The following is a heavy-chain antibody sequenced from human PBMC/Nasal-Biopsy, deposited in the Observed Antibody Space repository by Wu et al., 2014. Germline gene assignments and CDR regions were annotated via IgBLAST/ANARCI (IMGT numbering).Heavy chain of an antibody. CDR3: AKDLRDTYSYDGSGYFRGFDH. CDR1: GFTFSNYG. J-gene: IGHJ4*02. CDR2: ISFDNSNE. V-gene: IGHV3-30*18. D-gene: IGHD3-22*01. Sequence: LRLSCAASGFTFSNYGVHWVRQAPGKGLEWVAVISFDNSNEHYADSVKGRFTISRDNSKNTVYLQMKSLRPEDTAVYYCAKDLRDTYSYDGSGYFRGFDHWGQGTLVTVSS.